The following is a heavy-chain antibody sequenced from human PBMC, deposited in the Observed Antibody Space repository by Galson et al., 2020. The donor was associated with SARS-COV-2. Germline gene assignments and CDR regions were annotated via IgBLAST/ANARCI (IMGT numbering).Heavy chain of an antibody. Sequence: GGSLRLSCAASGFTFSSYEMNWVRQAPGKGLEWVSYISGSDYTIYYADSVKGRFTISRDNAKNSLYLQMNSLRAEDTAVYYCARGATSSGWYLPDAFAIWGQGTMVTVSS. CDR2: ISGSDYTI. V-gene: IGHV3-48*03. D-gene: IGHD6-19*01. CDR3: ARGATSSGWYLPDAFAI. J-gene: IGHJ3*02. CDR1: GFTFSSYE.